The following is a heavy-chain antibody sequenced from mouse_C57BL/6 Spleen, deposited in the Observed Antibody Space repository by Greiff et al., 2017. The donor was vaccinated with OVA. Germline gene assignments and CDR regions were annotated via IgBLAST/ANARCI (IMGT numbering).Heavy chain of an antibody. J-gene: IGHJ1*03. CDR2: IYPRDGST. V-gene: IGHV1-78*01. Sequence: QVQLQQPGAELVRPGSSVKLSCKVSGYTFTDHTIHWMKQRPEQGLEWIGYIYPRDGSTKYNEKFKGKATLTADKSSSTAYMQLNSLTSEDSAVYFCARRSGSYWYFDVWGTGTTVTVSS. CDR1: GYTFTDHT. CDR3: ARRSGSYWYFDV.